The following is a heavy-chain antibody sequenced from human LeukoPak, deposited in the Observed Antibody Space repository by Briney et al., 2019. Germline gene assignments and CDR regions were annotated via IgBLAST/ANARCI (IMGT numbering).Heavy chain of an antibody. J-gene: IGHJ4*02. CDR1: GYTFTDYY. CDR2: INPNSGGT. CDR3: ARDPATTYYYNP. Sequence: ASVKDSCKASGYTFTDYYMHWVRQPPGQGLEWMGWINPNSGGTNYAQKFQGRVTMTRDTSISTVYLELSSLRADDTAVYYCARDPATTYYYNPWGQGTLVTVSS. V-gene: IGHV1-2*02. D-gene: IGHD3-10*01.